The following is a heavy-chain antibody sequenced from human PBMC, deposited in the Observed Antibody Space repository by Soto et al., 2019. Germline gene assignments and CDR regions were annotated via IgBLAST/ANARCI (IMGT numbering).Heavy chain of an antibody. V-gene: IGHV4-34*01. CDR3: ARTGLRYFDWLLYNNWFDP. Sequence: SETLSLTCAVYGGSFSGYYWSWIRHPPGKGLEWIGEINHSGSTNYNPSLKSRVTISVDTSKNQFSLKLSSVTAADTAVYYCARTGLRYFDWLLYNNWFDPWGQGTLVTVSS. CDR1: GGSFSGYY. J-gene: IGHJ5*02. CDR2: INHSGST. D-gene: IGHD3-9*01.